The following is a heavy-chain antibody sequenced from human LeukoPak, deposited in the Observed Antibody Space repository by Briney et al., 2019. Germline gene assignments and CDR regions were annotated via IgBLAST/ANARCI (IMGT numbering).Heavy chain of an antibody. CDR2: ISWNSGSI. Sequence: PGGSLRLSCAASGFTFDDYAMPWVRHAPGKGLEWVSGISWNSGSIGYADSVKGRFTISRDNAKNSLYLQMNSLRAEDTALYYCAKDRAYYYYYGMDVWGQGTTVTVSS. J-gene: IGHJ6*02. CDR3: AKDRAYYYYYGMDV. CDR1: GFTFDDYA. V-gene: IGHV3-9*01.